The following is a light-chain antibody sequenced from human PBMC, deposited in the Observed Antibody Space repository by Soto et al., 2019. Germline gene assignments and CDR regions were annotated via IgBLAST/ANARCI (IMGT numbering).Light chain of an antibody. J-gene: IGKJ2*01. CDR2: GAS. Sequence: EIVMKQSPATLSLSPGERAARSCRVSQSINSELAWYQQQPGQPPRLLIYGASPRATGVPARFTGSESGSEFTLTISGLQSEDFAVYYCHRGHNWPLTFGQGTRLEI. CDR3: HRGHNWPLT. CDR1: QSINSE. V-gene: IGKV3-15*01.